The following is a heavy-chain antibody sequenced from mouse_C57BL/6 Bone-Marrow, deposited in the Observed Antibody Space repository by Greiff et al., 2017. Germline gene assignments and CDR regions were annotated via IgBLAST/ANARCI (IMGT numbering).Heavy chain of an antibody. CDR3: ARFYYYGSSYDWFAY. V-gene: IGHV1-59*01. Sequence: QVQLQQPGAELVRPGTSVKLSCKASGYTFTSYWMHWVKQRPGQGLEWIGVIDPSDSYTNYNQKFKGKATLTVDTSSSTAYMQLSSLTSEDSAVYYCARFYYYGSSYDWFAYWGQGTLVTVSA. CDR2: IDPSDSYT. J-gene: IGHJ3*01. CDR1: GYTFTSYW. D-gene: IGHD1-1*01.